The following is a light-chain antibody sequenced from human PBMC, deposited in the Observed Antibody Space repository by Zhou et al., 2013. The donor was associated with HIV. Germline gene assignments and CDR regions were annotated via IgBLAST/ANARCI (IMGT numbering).Light chain of an antibody. V-gene: IGKV1-39*01. CDR1: QTISTY. Sequence: DIQMTQSPSSLSASVGDRVTITCRASQTISTYLNWYQQKPGKAPKLLIYAASSLQGGVPSRFSGSGSGTDFTLTISSLQPEDFATYYCQQSYSTPYTFGQGTQAGDQT. CDR3: QQSYSTPYT. CDR2: AAS. J-gene: IGKJ2*01.